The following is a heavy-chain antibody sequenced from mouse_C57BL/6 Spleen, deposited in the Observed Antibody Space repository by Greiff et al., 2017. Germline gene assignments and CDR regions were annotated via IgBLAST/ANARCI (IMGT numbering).Heavy chain of an antibody. CDR1: GFTFSSYA. CDR3: AREGYGYDDAMDY. Sequence: EVKLVESGGGLVKPGGSLKLSCAASGFTFSSYAMSWVRQTPEKRLEWVATISDGGSYTYYPDNVKGRFTISRDNAKNNLYLQMRHLKSEDTAMYYCAREGYGYDDAMDYWGQGTSVTVSS. V-gene: IGHV5-4*01. D-gene: IGHD2-2*01. CDR2: ISDGGSYT. J-gene: IGHJ4*01.